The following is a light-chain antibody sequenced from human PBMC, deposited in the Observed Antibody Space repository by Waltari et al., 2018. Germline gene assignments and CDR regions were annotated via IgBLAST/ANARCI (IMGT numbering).Light chain of an antibody. Sequence: DLQMTQSPSSLSASVGDTVTITCRASQGISSYLNWFQQKPGKAPKLLIYAATTLQSGVPSRFSGSGSGTEFTLTISSLQPEDFAAYYCLQHNSYPWTFGQGTKVEIK. CDR1: QGISSY. CDR2: AAT. V-gene: IGKV1-17*01. CDR3: LQHNSYPWT. J-gene: IGKJ1*01.